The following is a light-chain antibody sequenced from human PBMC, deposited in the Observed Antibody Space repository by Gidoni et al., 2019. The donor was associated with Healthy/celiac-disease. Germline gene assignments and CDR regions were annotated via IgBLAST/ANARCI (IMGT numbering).Light chain of an antibody. V-gene: IGLV1-40*01. CDR1: SSNIGAGYD. CDR2: GNS. Sequence: QSVLTQPPPVSGAPGQMVTISCTGSSSNIGAGYDVLWYQQLPGTAPKLLIYGNSNRPSGVPDRFSGSKSGTSASLAITGLQAEDEADYYCQSYDSSLSGYVFGTGTKVTVL. CDR3: QSYDSSLSGYV. J-gene: IGLJ1*01.